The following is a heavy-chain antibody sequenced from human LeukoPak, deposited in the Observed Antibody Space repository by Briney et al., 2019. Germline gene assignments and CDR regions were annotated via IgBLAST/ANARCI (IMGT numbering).Heavy chain of an antibody. CDR2: MNPNSGNT. J-gene: IGHJ4*02. D-gene: IGHD6-19*01. Sequence: ASVKVSCKASGYTFTSYDINWVRQATGQGLEWMGWMNPNSGNTGYAQKFQGRVTMTRDTSISTAYMELSRLTSDDTAVYYCARDVDSGWYYGYWGQGTLVTVSS. V-gene: IGHV1-8*01. CDR3: ARDVDSGWYYGY. CDR1: GYTFTSYD.